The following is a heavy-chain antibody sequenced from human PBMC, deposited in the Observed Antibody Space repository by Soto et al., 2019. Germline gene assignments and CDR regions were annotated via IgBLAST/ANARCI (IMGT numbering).Heavy chain of an antibody. CDR2: ISSSSSTI. J-gene: IGHJ3*02. V-gene: IGHV3-48*01. Sequence: GGSLRLSCAASGFTFSSYSMNWVRQAPGKGLEWVSYISSSSSTIYYADSVKGRFTISRENAKNSLYLQMNSLRAEDTAVYYCARFFETLVYDFWRGYYFGDAFDIWGKGTMVTVSS. CDR3: ARFFETLVYDFWRGYYFGDAFDI. CDR1: GFTFSSYS. D-gene: IGHD3-3*01.